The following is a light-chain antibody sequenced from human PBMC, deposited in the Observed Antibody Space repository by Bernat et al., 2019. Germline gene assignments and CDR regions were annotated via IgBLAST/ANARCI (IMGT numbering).Light chain of an antibody. V-gene: IGKV1-33*01. CDR2: DVY. J-gene: IGKJ4*01. CDR1: QDISNY. CDR3: QQYYNLPLT. Sequence: DIQMTQSPSSLSASVGDRVTITCQASQDISNYLKWYQHKPGKDPKLLIYDVYNVETGVPSRFSGSGYGTDFTFTISSLQPEDIATYYCQQYYNLPLTFGGGTKLEI.